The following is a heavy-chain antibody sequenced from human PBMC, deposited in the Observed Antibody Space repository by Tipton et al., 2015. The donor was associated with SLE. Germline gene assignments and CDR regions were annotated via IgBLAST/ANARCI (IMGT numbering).Heavy chain of an antibody. CDR1: GFTFSNNW. CDR3: ARAGDGTTFYYYGMDV. J-gene: IGHJ6*02. CDR2: IREDGSEN. V-gene: IGHV3-7*01. D-gene: IGHD1-1*01. Sequence: AVSGFTFSNNWMAWVRQAPGKGLEWVAHIREDGSENFYVDSVRGRFATSRDNAKNTLYLQMNSLRAEDTAVFYCARAGDGTTFYYYGMDVWGQGTTVTVSS.